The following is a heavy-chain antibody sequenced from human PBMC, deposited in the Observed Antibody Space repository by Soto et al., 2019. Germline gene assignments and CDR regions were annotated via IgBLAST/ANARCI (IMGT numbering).Heavy chain of an antibody. CDR2: IYSGGST. Sequence: EVQLVETGGGLIQPGGSLRLSGAASGFTVSSNYMSWVRQAPGKGVEWVSVIYSGGSTYYADSVRGLFTISRDNSKNTLYRQMKSLRAEDTAVYYCARDPPATRHGMDVWGPGTTVTVSS. CDR3: ARDPPATRHGMDV. V-gene: IGHV3-53*02. CDR1: GFTVSSNY. J-gene: IGHJ6*02.